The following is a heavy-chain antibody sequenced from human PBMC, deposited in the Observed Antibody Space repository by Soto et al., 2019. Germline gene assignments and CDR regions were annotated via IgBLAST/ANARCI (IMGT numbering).Heavy chain of an antibody. CDR3: ARADSARRRFDP. D-gene: IGHD2-15*01. CDR2: IIPIFGTA. V-gene: IGHV1-69*13. CDR1: GVTFSSYA. J-gene: IGHJ5*02. Sequence: ASVKVSCKASGVTFSSYAISWVRQAPGQGLEWMGGIIPIFGTANYAQKFQGRVTITADESTSTAYMELSSLRSEDTAVYYCARADSARRRFDPWGQGTLVTVSS.